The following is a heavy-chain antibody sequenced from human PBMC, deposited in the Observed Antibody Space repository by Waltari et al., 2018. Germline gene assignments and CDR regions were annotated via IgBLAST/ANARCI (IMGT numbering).Heavy chain of an antibody. CDR2: INHSGYT. Sequence: QVHLQQWGAGLLKPSETLSLTCAVSGGSFSGYFWSWFRQPPGKGLEWLGEINHSGYTNYNPSLKSRVTISVDTSKNHFSLKLSSVTAADTAVYYCAREGRAAAGTDYWSQGTLVTVSS. CDR1: GGSFSGYF. J-gene: IGHJ4*02. D-gene: IGHD6-13*01. CDR3: AREGRAAAGTDY. V-gene: IGHV4-34*02.